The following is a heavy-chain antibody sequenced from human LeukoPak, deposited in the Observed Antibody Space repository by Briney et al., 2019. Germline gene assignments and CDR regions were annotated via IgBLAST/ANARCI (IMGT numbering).Heavy chain of an antibody. CDR2: ISSSSTYM. J-gene: IGHJ4*02. CDR3: ARGWSSPDY. D-gene: IGHD2-15*01. CDR1: GFTFSSYS. Sequence: GGSLRLPCAAAGFTFSSYSMNWVRQAPGKGLEWVSSISSSSTYMYYADSVKGRFTISRDNAKNSLDLQMNSLRAEDTAVYYCARGWSSPDYWGQGTLVTVSS. V-gene: IGHV3-21*01.